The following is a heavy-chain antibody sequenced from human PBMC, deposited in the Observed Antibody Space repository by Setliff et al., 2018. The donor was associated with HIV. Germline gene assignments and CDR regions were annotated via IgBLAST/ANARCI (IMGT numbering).Heavy chain of an antibody. D-gene: IGHD5-18*01. CDR3: GRVDTTGAFDI. CDR2: ISAYDGKT. V-gene: IGHV1-18*01. Sequence: ASVMVSCKASGYTFTSYGISWVRQAPGQGLEWMGWISAYDGKTNYAQKLQGRVTMTTDTSSSTAYMELRSLRSDDTAVYYCGRVDTTGAFDIWGQGTVVTVSS. J-gene: IGHJ3*02. CDR1: GYTFTSYG.